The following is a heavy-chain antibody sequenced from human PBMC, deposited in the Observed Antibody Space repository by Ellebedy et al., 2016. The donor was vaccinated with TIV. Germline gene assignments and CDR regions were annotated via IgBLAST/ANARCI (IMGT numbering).Heavy chain of an antibody. V-gene: IGHV1-2*02. D-gene: IGHD2-2*01. CDR1: CYTFSDYY. CDR3: ARDIGVVPGRRYCDY. CDR2: INPNSGGT. J-gene: IGHJ4*02. Sequence: AASVKVSFKASCYTFSDYYVHWLRQPPGQGLQWIVWINPNSGGTYYAQKFQGRGTMTRDTSINTVYTEVRGLKSDDTAMYYCARDIGVVPGRRYCDYWGQGTLVTVSS.